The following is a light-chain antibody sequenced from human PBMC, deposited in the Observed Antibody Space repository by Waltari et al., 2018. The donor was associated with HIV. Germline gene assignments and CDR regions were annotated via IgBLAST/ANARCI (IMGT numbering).Light chain of an antibody. CDR3: QSYDRSLSAWV. Sequence: QSVLAQPPSVSGAPGQRVTIPCTGSSSNLGADYPVYWYQHLPVTAPKLLNYGNSNRPSGVPNRFSGSKSDTSASLAITGLQAEDEADYYCQSYDRSLSAWVFGGGTRLNVL. V-gene: IGLV1-40*01. CDR2: GNS. CDR1: SSNLGADYP. J-gene: IGLJ3*02.